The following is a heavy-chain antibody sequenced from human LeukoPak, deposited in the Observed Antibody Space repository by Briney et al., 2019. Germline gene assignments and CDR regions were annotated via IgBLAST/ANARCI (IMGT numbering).Heavy chain of an antibody. CDR2: ISGSGGST. CDR3: ANHALAARPPYYYYYYMDV. V-gene: IGHV3-23*01. Sequence: GGSLRLSCAASGFTISSYAMSWVRQAPGKGLEWVSAISGSGGSTYYADSVKGRFTISRDNSKNTLYLQMNSLRAEDTAVYYCANHALAARPPYYYYYYMDVWGKGTTVTVSS. D-gene: IGHD6-6*01. CDR1: GFTISSYA. J-gene: IGHJ6*03.